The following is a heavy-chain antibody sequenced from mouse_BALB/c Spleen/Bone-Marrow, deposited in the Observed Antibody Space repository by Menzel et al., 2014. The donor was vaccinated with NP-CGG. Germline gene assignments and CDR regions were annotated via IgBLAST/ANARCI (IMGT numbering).Heavy chain of an antibody. V-gene: IGHV1S135*01. D-gene: IGHD2-2*01. CDR3: VRSGYGRYAMDY. CDR2: IDPYNGGI. Sequence: EVQGVESGPELVKPGASMKISCKASGYSFTGYTMNWVKQSHGKNLEWIGLIDPYNGGIRYNQKFKGKATLTVDKSSSTAYMELLSLTSEDSAVYYCVRSGYGRYAMDYWGQGTSVTVSS. CDR1: GYSFTGYT. J-gene: IGHJ4*01.